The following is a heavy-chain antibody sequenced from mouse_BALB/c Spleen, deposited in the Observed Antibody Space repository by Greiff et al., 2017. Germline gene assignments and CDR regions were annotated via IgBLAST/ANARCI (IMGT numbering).Heavy chain of an antibody. CDR2: IYPYNGGT. J-gene: IGHJ4*01. D-gene: IGHD2-4*01. Sequence: VQLKQSGPELVKPGASVKISCKASGYTFTDYNMHWVKQSHGKSLEWIGYIYPYNGGTGYNQKFKSKATLTVDNSSSTAYMELRSLTSEDSAVYYCARVYDYDGRGGGYAMDYWGQGTSVTVSS. V-gene: IGHV1S29*02. CDR1: GYTFTDYN. CDR3: ARVYDYDGRGGGYAMDY.